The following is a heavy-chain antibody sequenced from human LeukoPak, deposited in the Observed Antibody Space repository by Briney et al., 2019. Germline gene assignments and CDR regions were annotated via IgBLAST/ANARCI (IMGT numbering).Heavy chain of an antibody. CDR3: AMNQDNDCYGLDG. D-gene: IGHD1-1*01. CDR1: GYTFTGYY. J-gene: IGHJ6*02. Sequence: ASVKVSCKASGYTFTGYYMHWVRQAPGQGLEWMGWINPNSCGTNYAQKFQGRVTMTRDDTSITTAYMELSRLRSDDTAVYYCAMNQDNDCYGLDGWGQGTTVTVAS. CDR2: INPNSCGT. V-gene: IGHV1-2*02.